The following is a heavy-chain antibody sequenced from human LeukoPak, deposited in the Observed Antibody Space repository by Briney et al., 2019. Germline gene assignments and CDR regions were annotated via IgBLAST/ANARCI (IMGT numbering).Heavy chain of an antibody. CDR1: GTSFSSYY. J-gene: IGHJ3*02. D-gene: IGHD2-2*01. CDR3: ATSSTSLGAFDI. Sequence: PSETLSLTCGVSGTSFSSYYWSWIRQPPGKGLEWIGEVNHSGYTNTNPSLKSRVTISVDTSKNQFSLKLSSVTAADTAVYYCATSSTSLGAFDIWGQGTMVTVSS. CDR2: VNHSGYT. V-gene: IGHV4-34*01.